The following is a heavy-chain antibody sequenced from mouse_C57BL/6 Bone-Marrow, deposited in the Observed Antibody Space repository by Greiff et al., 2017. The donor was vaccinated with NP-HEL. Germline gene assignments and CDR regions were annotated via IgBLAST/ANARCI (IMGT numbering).Heavy chain of an antibody. CDR3: ARGAGTEDAMDY. CDR1: GYAFSSSW. J-gene: IGHJ4*01. CDR2: IYPGDGDT. D-gene: IGHD4-1*01. V-gene: IGHV1-82*01. Sequence: VQVVESGPELVKPGASVKISCKASGYAFSSSWMNWVKQRPGKGLEWIGRIYPGDGDTNYNGKFKGKATLTADKSSSTAYMQLSSLTSEDSAVYFCARGAGTEDAMDYWGQGTSVTVSS.